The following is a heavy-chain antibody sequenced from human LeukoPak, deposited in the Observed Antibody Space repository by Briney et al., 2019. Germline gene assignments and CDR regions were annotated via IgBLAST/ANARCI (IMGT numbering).Heavy chain of an antibody. Sequence: PSETLSLTCTVSGGSISSGGYYWSWIRQHPGKGLEWIGYIYYSGSTYYNPSLKSRVTISVDTSKNQFSLKLSSVTAADTAVYYCARGEVPAAFDYWGQGTLVTVSP. CDR3: ARGEVPAAFDY. CDR1: GGSISSGGYY. V-gene: IGHV4-31*03. CDR2: IYYSGST. J-gene: IGHJ4*02. D-gene: IGHD2-2*01.